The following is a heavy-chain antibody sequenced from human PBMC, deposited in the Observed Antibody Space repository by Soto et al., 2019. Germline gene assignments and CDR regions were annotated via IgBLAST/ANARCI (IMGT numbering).Heavy chain of an antibody. Sequence: GASVKVSCKASGYTITSYYMHWVRQAPGQGLEWMGIINPSGGSTSYAQKFQGRVTMTRDTSTSTVYMELSSLRSEDTAVYYCARRGDYYDSSGYPLRGAFDIWGQGTMVTVSS. V-gene: IGHV1-46*01. CDR2: INPSGGST. CDR3: ARRGDYYDSSGYPLRGAFDI. D-gene: IGHD3-22*01. CDR1: GYTITSYY. J-gene: IGHJ3*02.